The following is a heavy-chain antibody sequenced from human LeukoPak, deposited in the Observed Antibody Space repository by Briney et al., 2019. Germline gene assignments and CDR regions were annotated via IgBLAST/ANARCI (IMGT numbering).Heavy chain of an antibody. CDR3: ARDREEETEYYDILTGYPHWYFDL. D-gene: IGHD3-9*01. J-gene: IGHJ2*01. CDR1: GASISTYY. V-gene: IGHV4-4*07. CDR2: LFPTGNT. Sequence: SETLSLTCTVSGASISTYYWSWIRQPAGKGLEWIGRLFPTGNTNYNPSLNSRVTMSVDRSKNQFYLTLSSVTAADTAVYYCARDREEETEYYDILTGYPHWYFDLWGRGTLVTVSS.